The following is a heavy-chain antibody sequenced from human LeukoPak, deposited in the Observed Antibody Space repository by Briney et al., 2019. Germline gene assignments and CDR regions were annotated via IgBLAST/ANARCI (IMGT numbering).Heavy chain of an antibody. CDR2: INGIGAST. D-gene: IGHD6-19*01. J-gene: IGHJ5*02. Sequence: GGSLRLSCAASGFPFSSYAMSWVRQAPGKGLEWVSSINGIGASTHYADSVKGRFTISRDNAKESMFLQMNSLRAEEMAVYYCVRWGEEAGMDRWGQGTLVTVSS. V-gene: IGHV3-23*01. CDR3: VRWGEEAGMDR. CDR1: GFPFSSYA.